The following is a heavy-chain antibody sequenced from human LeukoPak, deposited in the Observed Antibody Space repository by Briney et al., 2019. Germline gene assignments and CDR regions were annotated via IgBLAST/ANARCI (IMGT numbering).Heavy chain of an antibody. CDR2: IWYDGSKK. J-gene: IGHJ4*02. CDR1: GFTFSSHG. D-gene: IGHD3-10*01. Sequence: PGGSLRLSCAASGFTFSSHGMHWVRQAPGKGLEWVAVIWYDGSKKYHADSVKGRFTISRDNSKNTLYLQMNSLRAEDTAVYYCAKCGSGSNFDYWGQGILVTVSS. V-gene: IGHV3-33*06. CDR3: AKCGSGSNFDY.